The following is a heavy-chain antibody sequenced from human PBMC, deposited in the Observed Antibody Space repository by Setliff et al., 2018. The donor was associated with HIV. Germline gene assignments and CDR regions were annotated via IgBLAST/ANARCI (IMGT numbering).Heavy chain of an antibody. CDR3: AREVVVAGVHYYNMDV. D-gene: IGHD2-15*01. V-gene: IGHV7-4-1*02. J-gene: IGHJ6*03. CDR1: GYSFTSYA. Sequence: ASVKVSCKASGYSFTSYAVNWVRQAPGQGLEWMGWINTHTGDPSYAQVFTGRFVFSLDTSVSTAYLQISSLKAEDTAVYYCAREVVVAGVHYYNMDVWGKGTTVTVSS. CDR2: INTHTGDP.